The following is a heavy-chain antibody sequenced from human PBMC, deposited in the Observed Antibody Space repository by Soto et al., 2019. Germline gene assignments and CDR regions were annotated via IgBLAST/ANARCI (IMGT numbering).Heavy chain of an antibody. CDR3: AREGAAMALDV. Sequence: EVQLVESGGGLVQPGGSLRLSCAASGFTVSSNYMSWVRQAPGKGLEWVSVIYSGGSTYYADSVKGRFTISRDNAKNTLYLQMNSLRAEDTAVYYCAREGAAMALDVWGQGTTVTVSS. D-gene: IGHD5-18*01. CDR1: GFTVSSNY. J-gene: IGHJ6*02. V-gene: IGHV3-66*01. CDR2: IYSGGST.